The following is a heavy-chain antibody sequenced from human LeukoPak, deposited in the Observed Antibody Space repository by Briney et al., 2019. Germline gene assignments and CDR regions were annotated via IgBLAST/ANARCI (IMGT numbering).Heavy chain of an antibody. Sequence: SETLSLTCTVSGGSISSYYWSWIRQPAGKGLEWIGRIYTSGSTNYNPSLKSRVTMSVDTSKNQFSLKLGSVTAADTAVYYCARHCSSTSCYAFDIWGQGTMVTVSS. J-gene: IGHJ3*02. V-gene: IGHV4-4*07. CDR3: ARHCSSTSCYAFDI. CDR1: GGSISSYY. D-gene: IGHD2-2*01. CDR2: IYTSGST.